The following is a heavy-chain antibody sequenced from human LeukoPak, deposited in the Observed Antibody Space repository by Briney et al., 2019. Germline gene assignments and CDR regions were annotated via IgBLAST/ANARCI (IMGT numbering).Heavy chain of an antibody. J-gene: IGHJ4*02. D-gene: IGHD1-26*01. CDR1: GFTFSNYG. CDR2: IWFDAGNK. Sequence: GTSLRLSCAASGFTFSNYGMHWVRQAPGKGLEWVAVIWFDAGNKYYADSVKGRFTISRDNSKSTLYLQMNYLRAEDTAVYYCAKDGVGGTHFDSWGQGALVTVSS. CDR3: AKDGVGGTHFDS. V-gene: IGHV3-33*06.